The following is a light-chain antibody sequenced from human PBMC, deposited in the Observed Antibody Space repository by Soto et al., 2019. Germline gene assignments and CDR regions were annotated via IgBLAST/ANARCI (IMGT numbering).Light chain of an antibody. CDR1: QSLLHSNGNNH. CDR3: MQGLPTPLT. J-gene: IGKJ4*01. Sequence: DIVMTQSPLSLPVTPGEQATSSCRSSQSLLHSNGNNHLDWYQQKPGQSPQLLIYMGSYRASGVPDRFSGSASGTDFTLKISRVDAEAVGVYYCMQGLPTPLTFGGGTKVEIK. V-gene: IGKV2-28*01. CDR2: MGS.